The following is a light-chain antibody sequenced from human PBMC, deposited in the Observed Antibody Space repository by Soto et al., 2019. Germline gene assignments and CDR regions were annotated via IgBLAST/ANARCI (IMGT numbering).Light chain of an antibody. CDR1: SSNIGSNF. V-gene: IGLV1-47*02. Sequence: QSVLTQPPSASGTPGQRVTIPCSGSSSNIGSNFVYWYQQLPGTAPKLLIYNDNERPSGVPDRFSGSKSGTSASLAISGLRSEDEADYYCAAWDDSLSVVFGGGTKLTVL. J-gene: IGLJ2*01. CDR2: NDN. CDR3: AAWDDSLSVV.